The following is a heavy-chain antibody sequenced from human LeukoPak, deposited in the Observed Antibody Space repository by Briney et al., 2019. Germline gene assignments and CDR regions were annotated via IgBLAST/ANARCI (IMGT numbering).Heavy chain of an antibody. Sequence: GGSLRLSYAASGFTFDAYAMYWVRQAPGKGLEWVSLISGDGDSTYYADSVKGRFTISRDNSKDSLYLQMNSLRTEDTALYYCARTAPPVAPGRFDYWGQRNLLTVSS. J-gene: IGHJ4*02. CDR3: ARTAPPVAPGRFDY. D-gene: IGHD3-10*01. V-gene: IGHV3-43*02. CDR1: GFTFDAYA. CDR2: ISGDGDST.